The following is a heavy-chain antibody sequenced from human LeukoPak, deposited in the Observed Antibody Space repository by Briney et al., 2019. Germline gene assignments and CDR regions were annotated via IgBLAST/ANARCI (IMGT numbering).Heavy chain of an antibody. J-gene: IGHJ6*02. D-gene: IGHD1-26*01. Sequence: GGSLRLSCAASGFTVSTNYMNWVRQAPGKGLEWVSVIYSGGSTYYADSVKGRFTISRDNSKNTLYLQMNSLRAEDTAVYYCAKGGPQMHSGSCFTSLLDYYGMDVWGQGTTVTVSS. CDR1: GFTVSTNY. CDR2: IYSGGST. V-gene: IGHV3-53*01. CDR3: AKGGPQMHSGSCFTSLLDYYGMDV.